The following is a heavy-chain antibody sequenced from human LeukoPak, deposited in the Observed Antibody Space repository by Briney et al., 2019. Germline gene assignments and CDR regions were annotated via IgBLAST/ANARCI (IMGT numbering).Heavy chain of an antibody. CDR3: ARDYGGGWNYVRNHWFDP. CDR2: IYHSGST. D-gene: IGHD1-7*01. CDR1: GYSISSVYY. Sequence: SETLSLTCTVSGYSISSVYYWGWIRQPPGKGLEWIGSIYHSGSTYYNPSLKSRVTISVDTSKHHFSLKPSSVTTADTAVYYCARDYGGGWNYVRNHWFDPWGQGTLVTVSS. V-gene: IGHV4-38-2*02. J-gene: IGHJ5*02.